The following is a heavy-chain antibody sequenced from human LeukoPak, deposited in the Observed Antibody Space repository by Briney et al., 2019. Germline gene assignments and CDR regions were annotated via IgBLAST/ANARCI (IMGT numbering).Heavy chain of an antibody. CDR2: INHSGST. J-gene: IGHJ4*02. Sequence: SGTLSLTCAVYGGSFSGYYWSWIRQPPGKGLEWIGEINHSGSTNYNPSLKSRVTISVDTSKNQFSLKLSSVTAADTAVYYCARPQGRGRFFDYWGQGTLVTVSS. CDR3: ARPQGRGRFFDY. CDR1: GGSFSGYY. V-gene: IGHV4-34*01. D-gene: IGHD3-16*01.